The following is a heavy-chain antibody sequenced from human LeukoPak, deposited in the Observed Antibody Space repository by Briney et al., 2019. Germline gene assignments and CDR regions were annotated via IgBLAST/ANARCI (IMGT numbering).Heavy chain of an antibody. V-gene: IGHV1-2*02. CDR2: SNPNGGGT. CDR3: AREASSSWYKKYFDY. CDR1: GYTFSGYY. J-gene: IGHJ4*02. Sequence: ASVKASCKASGYTFSGYYMHWVRQAPGQGLEWMGWSNPNGGGTRYAQKFQGRATITADESTSTAYMELSSLRSEDTAVYYCAREASSSWYKKYFDYWGQGTLVTVTS. D-gene: IGHD6-13*01.